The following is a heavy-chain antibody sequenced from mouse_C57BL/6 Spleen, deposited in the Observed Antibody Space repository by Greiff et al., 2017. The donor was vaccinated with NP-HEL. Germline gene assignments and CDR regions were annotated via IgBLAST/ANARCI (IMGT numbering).Heavy chain of an antibody. CDR2: ISNGGGST. Sequence: DVQLVESGGGLVQPGGSLKLSCAASGFTFSDYYMYWVRQTPEKRLEWVAYISNGGGSTYYPDTVKGRFTISRDNAKNTLYLQMSRLKSEDTAMYYCASDGGYYAMDYWGQGTSVTVSS. CDR1: GFTFSDYY. J-gene: IGHJ4*01. CDR3: ASDGGYYAMDY. V-gene: IGHV5-12*01. D-gene: IGHD2-3*01.